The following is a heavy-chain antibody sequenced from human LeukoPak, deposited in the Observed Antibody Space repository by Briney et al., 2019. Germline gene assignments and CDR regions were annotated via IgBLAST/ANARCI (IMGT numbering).Heavy chain of an antibody. Sequence: ASVKVSCKSSASTFTGYYLHWVRQAPGQGLEWMGWIDPNNGDTKYSQKFQGRVTMTRDRSIRNAYMELSRLTSDDTAVYYCARRSRNGLDAFDIWGQGTMVTVSS. J-gene: IGHJ3*02. V-gene: IGHV1-2*02. CDR3: ARRSRNGLDAFDI. CDR1: ASTFTGYY. CDR2: IDPNNGDT. D-gene: IGHD1-14*01.